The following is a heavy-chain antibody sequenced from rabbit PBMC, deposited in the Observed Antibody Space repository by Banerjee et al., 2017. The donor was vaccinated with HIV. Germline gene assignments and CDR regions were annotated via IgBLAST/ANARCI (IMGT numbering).Heavy chain of an antibody. J-gene: IGHJ4*01. V-gene: IGHV1S43*01. CDR3: ARGDAIYGEAGYTYATRFKL. CDR2: IYTISGST. CDR1: GFSFSSSYY. D-gene: IGHD6-1*01. Sequence: QEQLEESGGDLVKPEGSLTLTCTASGFSFSSSYYMCWVRQAPGKGLEWIGCIYTISGSTYYASWVNGRFTISRSTSLNTVTLQMTSLTAADTATYFCARGDAIYGEAGYTYATRFKLWGPGTLVTVS.